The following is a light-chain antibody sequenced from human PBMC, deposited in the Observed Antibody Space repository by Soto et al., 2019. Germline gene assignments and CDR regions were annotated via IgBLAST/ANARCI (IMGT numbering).Light chain of an antibody. J-gene: IGKJ3*01. V-gene: IGKV2-28*01. CDR1: QSLLNSNGYNY. CDR2: LGS. Sequence: DMVMTQSPLSLPVTPGEPASISCRSIQSLLNSNGYNYLDWYLQKPGQSPQPLIYLGSNRASGVPDRFSGSGSGTDFTLKISRVEAEDVGVYYCMQALQTPFTFGPGTKVDIK. CDR3: MQALQTPFT.